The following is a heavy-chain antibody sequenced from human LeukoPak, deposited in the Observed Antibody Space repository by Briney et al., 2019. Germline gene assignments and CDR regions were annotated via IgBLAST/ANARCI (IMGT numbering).Heavy chain of an antibody. Sequence: SETLSLTCTVSGGSLSSYYWSWIRQPPGKGLEWIGYIYYSGSTNYNPSLKSRVTISVDTSKNQFSLKLSSVTAADTAVYYCAREGPYDFWSGYLDYWGQGTLVTVSS. J-gene: IGHJ4*02. V-gene: IGHV4-59*01. CDR2: IYYSGST. CDR3: AREGPYDFWSGYLDY. CDR1: GGSLSSYY. D-gene: IGHD3-3*01.